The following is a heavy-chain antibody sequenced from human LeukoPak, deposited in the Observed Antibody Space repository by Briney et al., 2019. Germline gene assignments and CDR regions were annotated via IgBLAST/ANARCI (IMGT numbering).Heavy chain of an antibody. CDR1: GYTFISYD. V-gene: IGHV1-18*01. CDR3: ARGGASSGYDY. J-gene: IGHJ4*02. CDR2: ISAHSGKT. D-gene: IGHD5-12*01. Sequence: ASVKVSCKASGYTFISYDISWVRQAPGQGLEWVGWISAHSGKTNYAHKVQGRVTMTTDTSTSTAYMESRSLTSDDTAIYYCARGGASSGYDYWGQGTLVTVSS.